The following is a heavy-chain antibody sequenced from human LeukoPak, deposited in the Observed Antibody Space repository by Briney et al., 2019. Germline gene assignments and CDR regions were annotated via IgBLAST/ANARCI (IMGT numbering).Heavy chain of an antibody. CDR2: IYSGGST. Sequence: GGSLRLSCAASGFTVSSNYMSWVRQAPGKGLEWVSVIYSGGSTYYADSVKGRFTISRDNSKNTLYLQMNSLRAEDTAVYYCAKEHSSSRSKRGGYYYYGMDVWGQGTTVTVSS. CDR1: GFTVSSNY. V-gene: IGHV3-66*01. J-gene: IGHJ6*02. D-gene: IGHD6-13*01. CDR3: AKEHSSSRSKRGGYYYYGMDV.